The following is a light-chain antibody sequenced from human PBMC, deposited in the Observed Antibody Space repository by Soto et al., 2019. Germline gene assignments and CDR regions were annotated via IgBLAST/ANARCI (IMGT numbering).Light chain of an antibody. CDR2: DAS. Sequence: DIQMTQSPSTLSAYVGDRVTITCRASQSINNWVAWYQQKPGKAPKFLIYDASSLKSGVPSRFSGSGSGTEFTLTISSLQPDDFATYYCQQYHTYRTFGQGTKV. V-gene: IGKV1-5*01. CDR1: QSINNW. CDR3: QQYHTYRT. J-gene: IGKJ1*01.